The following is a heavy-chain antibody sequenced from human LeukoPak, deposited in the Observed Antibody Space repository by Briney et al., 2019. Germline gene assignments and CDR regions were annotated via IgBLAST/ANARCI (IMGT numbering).Heavy chain of an antibody. CDR1: GFTFSSYA. CDR2: ISGGGGST. D-gene: IGHD3-10*01. Sequence: GGSLRLSCAASGFTFSSYAMSWVRQAPGKGLEWVSGISGGGGSTYYADSVKGRFTISRDNSKNTLYLQMNSLRAEDTAVYYCAKDRGDNWFDPWGQGTLVTVSS. J-gene: IGHJ5*02. V-gene: IGHV3-23*01. CDR3: AKDRGDNWFDP.